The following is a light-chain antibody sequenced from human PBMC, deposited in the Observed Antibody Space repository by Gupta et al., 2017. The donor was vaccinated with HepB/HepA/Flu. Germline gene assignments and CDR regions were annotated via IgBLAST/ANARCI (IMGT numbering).Light chain of an antibody. V-gene: IGLV1-44*01. CDR1: SSNIRSTT. CDR2: SNN. J-gene: IGLJ3*02. Sequence: SVLPQPPSASGTPGPRVTISCSGSSSNIRSTTVNCYQQHTGTAPKLLIYSNNQRNSGVPVRFSGSKSGTSASVAISGLQAEEVADYYCSAWDDSRNGRVFGGGTKLTVL. CDR3: SAWDDSRNGRV.